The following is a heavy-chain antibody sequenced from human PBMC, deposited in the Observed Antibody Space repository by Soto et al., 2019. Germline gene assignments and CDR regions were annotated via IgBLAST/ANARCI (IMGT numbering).Heavy chain of an antibody. V-gene: IGHV1-2*04. D-gene: IGHD3-22*01. J-gene: IGHJ3*02. Sequence: ASVKVSCKASGYTFTGYYMHWVRQAPGQGLEWMGWINPNSGGTNYAQKFQGWVTMTRDTSISTAYMELSRLRSDDTAVYYCARDGRTYYYDSKPPNEAFDIWGQGTMVTVSS. CDR1: GYTFTGYY. CDR2: INPNSGGT. CDR3: ARDGRTYYYDSKPPNEAFDI.